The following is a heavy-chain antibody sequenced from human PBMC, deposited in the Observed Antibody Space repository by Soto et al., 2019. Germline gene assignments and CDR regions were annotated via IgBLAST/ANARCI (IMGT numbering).Heavy chain of an antibody. V-gene: IGHV4-30-4*01. CDR3: ARAPYCTNGVCPWFDP. D-gene: IGHD2-8*01. CDR1: GGSISSGDYY. J-gene: IGHJ5*02. Sequence: LCGGSISSGDYYWSWIRQPPGKGLEWIGYIYYSGSTYYNPSLKSRVTISVDTSKNQFSLKLSSVTAADTAVYYCARAPYCTNGVCPWFDPWGQGTLVTVSS. CDR2: IYYSGST.